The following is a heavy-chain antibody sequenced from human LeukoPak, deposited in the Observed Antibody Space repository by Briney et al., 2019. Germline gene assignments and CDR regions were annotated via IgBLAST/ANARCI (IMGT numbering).Heavy chain of an antibody. CDR1: GYTFTSYG. J-gene: IGHJ5*02. V-gene: IGHV1-18*01. Sequence: ASVKVTCKASGYTFTSYGMSWVRQTPGQGLAWMGWISAYNGNTNYAQKLQGRVTMTTDTSTSTAYMELRSLRSDDTAVYYCGRDLHAIWFGEANWFDPWGQGTLVTVSS. D-gene: IGHD3-10*01. CDR2: ISAYNGNT. CDR3: GRDLHAIWFGEANWFDP.